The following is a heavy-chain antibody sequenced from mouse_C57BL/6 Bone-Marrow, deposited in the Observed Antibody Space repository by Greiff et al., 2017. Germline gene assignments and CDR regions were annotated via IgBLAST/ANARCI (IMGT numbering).Heavy chain of an antibody. J-gene: IGHJ1*03. CDR1: GFTFSDYG. CDR3: ARGDGSRRWYFDG. D-gene: IGHD1-1*01. Sequence: DVHLVESGGGLVKPGGSLKLSCAASGFTFSDYGMHWVRQAPEKGLEWVAYISSGSSTIYYADTVKGRFTISRDNAKNTLFLQMTSLRSEDTAMYYCARGDGSRRWYFDGWGTGTTVTVSS. V-gene: IGHV5-17*01. CDR2: ISSGSSTI.